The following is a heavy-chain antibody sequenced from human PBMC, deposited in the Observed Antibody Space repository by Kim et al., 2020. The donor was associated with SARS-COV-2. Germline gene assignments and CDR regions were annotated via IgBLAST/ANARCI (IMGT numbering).Heavy chain of an antibody. CDR1: GFTFRSYS. CDR3: ARGRIGFGELLNYYHGMDV. Sequence: GGSLRLSCAASGFTFRSYSINWFRQAPGKGLEWVASISASSSYIYYADSVKGRFTISRDNAKNSLYLEMNSLRAEDTAVYYCARGRIGFGELLNYYHGMDVWGQGTTVT. D-gene: IGHD3-10*01. V-gene: IGHV3-21*01. J-gene: IGHJ6*02. CDR2: ISASSSYI.